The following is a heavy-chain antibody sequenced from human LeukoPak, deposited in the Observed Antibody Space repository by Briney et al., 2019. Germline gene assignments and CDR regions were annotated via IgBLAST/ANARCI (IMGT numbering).Heavy chain of an antibody. V-gene: IGHV3-21*01. J-gene: IGHJ6*02. CDR2: ISSSSSYI. CDR1: GFTSSSYS. Sequence: GGSLRLSCAASGFTSSSYSMNWVRQAPGKGLEWVSSISSSSSYIYYADSVKGRFTISRDSAKNSLYLQMNSLRAEDTAVYYCARVQYYDILTGYPQTHYGMDVWGQGTTVTVSS. D-gene: IGHD3-9*01. CDR3: ARVQYYDILTGYPQTHYGMDV.